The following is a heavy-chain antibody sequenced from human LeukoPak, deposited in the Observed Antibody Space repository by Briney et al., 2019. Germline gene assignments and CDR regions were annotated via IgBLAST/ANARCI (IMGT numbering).Heavy chain of an antibody. Sequence: SQTLSLTCTVSGGSISSGDYYWSWIRQPPGKGLEWIAYMYYSGSTYYNPSFKSRVTMSADTSKNQLSLKLSSVTAADTAVYYCARPYYYDSRIDPWGQGILVTVSS. J-gene: IGHJ5*02. CDR2: MYYSGST. V-gene: IGHV4-30-4*01. D-gene: IGHD3-22*01. CDR1: GGSISSGDYY. CDR3: ARPYYYDSRIDP.